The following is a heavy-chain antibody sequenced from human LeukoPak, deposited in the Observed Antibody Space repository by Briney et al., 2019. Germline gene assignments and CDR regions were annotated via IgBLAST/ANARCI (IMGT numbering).Heavy chain of an antibody. CDR1: GFTFSGYE. J-gene: IGHJ2*01. V-gene: IGHV3-48*03. CDR3: AMKTDRRGAVGRDRYFDL. CDR2: ISVNGGAM. Sequence: GGSLRLSCTASGFTFSGYEMTWVRQAPGKGLEWMSYISVNGGAMHYADSVRGRFTTSRDDAKNSLYLHMNSLRVENTAIYYCAMKTDRRGAVGRDRYFDLWGRGTLITVSS. D-gene: IGHD6-13*01.